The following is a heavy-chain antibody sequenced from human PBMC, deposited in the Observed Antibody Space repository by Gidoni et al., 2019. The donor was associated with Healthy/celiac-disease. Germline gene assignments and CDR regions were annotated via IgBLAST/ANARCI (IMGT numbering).Heavy chain of an antibody. CDR1: GGSFSGYY. J-gene: IGHJ4*02. D-gene: IGHD6-19*01. Sequence: QVQLQQWGAGLLKPSETLSLTCAVYGGSFSGYYWSWIRQPPGKGLEWIGEINHSGSTNYNPSLKSRVTISVDTSKNQFSLKLSSVTAADTAVYYCARGVSSGWYGFDYWGQGTLVTVSS. CDR3: ARGVSSGWYGFDY. V-gene: IGHV4-34*01. CDR2: INHSGST.